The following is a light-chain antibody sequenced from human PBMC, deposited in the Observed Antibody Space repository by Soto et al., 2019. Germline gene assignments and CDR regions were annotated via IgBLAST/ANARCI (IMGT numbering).Light chain of an antibody. V-gene: IGKV3-15*01. CDR2: GAS. CDR1: QSVSSN. CDR3: QQYNTWTA. J-gene: IGKJ1*01. Sequence: EIVVTQSPATLSVSPGERATLSCRASQSVSSNLAWYQQKPGQAPRLLIYGASSRATGIPARFSGSGSGTEFTLTISSLQSEDFAVYYCQQYNTWTAFGQGTKVEIK.